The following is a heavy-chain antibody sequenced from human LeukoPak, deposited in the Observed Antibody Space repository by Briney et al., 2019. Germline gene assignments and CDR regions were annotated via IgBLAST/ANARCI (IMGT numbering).Heavy chain of an antibody. V-gene: IGHV4-59*10. CDR3: ARAEYNWFDP. J-gene: IGHJ5*02. Sequence: SETLSLTCAVYGGSFSGYYWSWIRQPAGKGLEWIGRIKTSGSTNFNPSLKSRLTISVDTSKNQFSLKLSSVTAADTAVYYCARAEYNWFDPWGQGTLVTVSS. CDR1: GGSFSGYY. CDR2: IKTSGST.